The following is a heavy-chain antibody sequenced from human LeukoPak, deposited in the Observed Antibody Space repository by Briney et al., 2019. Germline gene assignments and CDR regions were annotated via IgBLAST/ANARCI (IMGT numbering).Heavy chain of an antibody. CDR1: GFTFDDYA. CDR2: ISWNTGNI. D-gene: IGHD3-22*01. V-gene: IGHV3-9*01. J-gene: IGHJ4*02. CDR3: AKVAYYASSGYLGYFDY. Sequence: GGSLRLSCGASGFTFDDYAMHWVRQAPGKGLEWVSGISWNTGNIGYADSVKGRFTISRDNAKNSLYLQMNSLRAEDTALYYCAKVAYYASSGYLGYFDYWGQGTLVTVSS.